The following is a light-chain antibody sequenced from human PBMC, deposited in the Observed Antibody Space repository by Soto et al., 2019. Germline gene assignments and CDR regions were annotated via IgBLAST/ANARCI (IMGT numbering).Light chain of an antibody. CDR2: LRS. J-gene: IGKJ1*01. CDR3: MQALQTPRT. CDR1: QSLLHRNGYNY. Sequence: DIVMTQSPISLPVTPGEPASISCRSSQSLLHRNGYNYLNWYLQKPGQSPQLLIYLRSNRASGVPDRFSGSGSGTDFTLKISRVEAEDVGVYYGMQALQTPRTFGQGTRVEIK. V-gene: IGKV2-28*01.